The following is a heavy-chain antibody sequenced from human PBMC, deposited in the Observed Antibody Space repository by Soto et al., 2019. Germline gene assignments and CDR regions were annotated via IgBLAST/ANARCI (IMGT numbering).Heavy chain of an antibody. CDR3: TRRGHVATHARDFEM. Sequence: EVQLVQSGAEVKKAGDALKISCKISGYDFIDYWIGWVRQMPGKGLEWMGIVFPDDSEARYSPSFQGQVTMSVDKSISTAYLMWGSLRASDSAMYYCTRRGHVATHARDFEMWGQGTMVTVSP. V-gene: IGHV5-51*01. CDR2: VFPDDSEA. D-gene: IGHD3-10*02. CDR1: GYDFIDYW. J-gene: IGHJ3*02.